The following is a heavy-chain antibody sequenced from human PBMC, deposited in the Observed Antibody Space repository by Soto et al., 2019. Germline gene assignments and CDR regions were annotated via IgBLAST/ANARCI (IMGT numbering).Heavy chain of an antibody. CDR3: ARGPGGSSPTYYYGMDV. D-gene: IGHD6-6*01. CDR2: INHSGST. CDR1: GGSFSGYY. J-gene: IGHJ6*02. Sequence: SETLSLTCAVYGGSFSGYYWSWIRQPPGKGLEWIGEINHSGSTNYNPSLKSRVTISVDTSKNQFSLKLSSVTAADTAVYYCARGPGGSSPTYYYGMDVWGQGTTVTVSS. V-gene: IGHV4-34*01.